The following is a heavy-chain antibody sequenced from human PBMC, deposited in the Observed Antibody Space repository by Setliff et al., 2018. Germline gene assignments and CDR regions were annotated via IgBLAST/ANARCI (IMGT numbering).Heavy chain of an antibody. D-gene: IGHD1-1*01. V-gene: IGHV4-34*01. CDR3: ARDNWGPEY. CDR2: INHSGST. J-gene: IGHJ4*02. CDR1: GGSFSGYY. Sequence: SETLSLTCAVYGGSFSGYYWSWIRQPPGKGLEWIGEINHSGSTNYNPSLKSRVTISVDTSKNQFSLKLSSVTAADTAVYYCARDNWGPEYWGQGTLVTVSS.